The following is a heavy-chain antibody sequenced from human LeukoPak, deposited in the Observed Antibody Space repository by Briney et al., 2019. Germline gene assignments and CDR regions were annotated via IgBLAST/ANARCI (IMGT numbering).Heavy chain of an antibody. CDR2: INHSGST. J-gene: IGHJ5*02. V-gene: IGHV4-34*01. CDR1: GGSFSGYY. CDR3: ARGTSGDSSGYHSDWFDP. D-gene: IGHD3-22*01. Sequence: SETLSLTCAVYGGSFSGYYWSWIRQPPGKGLEWIGEINHSGSTNYNPSLKSRVTISVDTSKNQFSLKLSSVTAADTAVYYCARGTSGDSSGYHSDWFDPWGQGTLVTVSS.